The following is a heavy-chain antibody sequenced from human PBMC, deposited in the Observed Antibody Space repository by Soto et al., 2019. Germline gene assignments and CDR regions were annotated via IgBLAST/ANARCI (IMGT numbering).Heavy chain of an antibody. Sequence: QVRLVESGGGVVLPGRPLRLSCAASGFAFSTSDIHWVRQAPGKGLEWVALISYDGGNQYYADSVKGRFTISRDNSKSTLYLQMNSLTTEDTAFYYCAKNLGDPGDVWGQETLVTVSS. CDR1: GFAFSTSD. CDR2: ISYDGGNQ. CDR3: AKNLGDPGDV. J-gene: IGHJ4*02. V-gene: IGHV3-30*18. D-gene: IGHD4-17*01.